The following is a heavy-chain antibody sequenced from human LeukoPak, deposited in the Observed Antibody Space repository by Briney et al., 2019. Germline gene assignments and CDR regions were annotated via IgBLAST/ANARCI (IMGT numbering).Heavy chain of an antibody. CDR2: IGISSGNT. CDR1: GFTFSAYS. CDR3: ARDYKYAFDN. Sequence: GGSLRLSCAASGFTFSAYSMNWVRQAPGKGLEWISYIGISSGNTKYADSVKGRFTISGDKAKNSLHLQMNSLRVEDTAVYYCARDYKYAFDNWGQGTLVTVSS. V-gene: IGHV3-48*01. D-gene: IGHD5-24*01. J-gene: IGHJ4*02.